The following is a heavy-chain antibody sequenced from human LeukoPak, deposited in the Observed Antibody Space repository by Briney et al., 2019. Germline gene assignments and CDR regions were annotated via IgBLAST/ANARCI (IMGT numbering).Heavy chain of an antibody. CDR3: ARGRAGSGGRTLDY. Sequence: SETLSLTCPVSGGSISSYYWSWIRQPPGKGLEWIGYIYYSGSTNYNPSLKSRVTISVDTSKNQFSLRLSSVAAADTAVYYCARGRAGSGGRTLDYWGQGTLVTVSS. J-gene: IGHJ4*02. CDR2: IYYSGST. D-gene: IGHD2-15*01. CDR1: GGSISSYY. V-gene: IGHV4-59*08.